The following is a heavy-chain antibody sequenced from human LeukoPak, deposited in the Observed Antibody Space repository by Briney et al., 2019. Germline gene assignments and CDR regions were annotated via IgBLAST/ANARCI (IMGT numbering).Heavy chain of an antibody. V-gene: IGHV4-59*01. Sequence: SETLSLTCTVSGGSISSYYWSWIRQPPGKGLEWIGYIYYSGSTNYNPSLKSRVTISVDTSKNQFSLKLSSVTAADTAVYYCARIGGYSYGYWGWFDPWGQGTLVTVSS. J-gene: IGHJ5*02. CDR1: GGSISSYY. D-gene: IGHD5-18*01. CDR3: ARIGGYSYGYWGWFDP. CDR2: IYYSGST.